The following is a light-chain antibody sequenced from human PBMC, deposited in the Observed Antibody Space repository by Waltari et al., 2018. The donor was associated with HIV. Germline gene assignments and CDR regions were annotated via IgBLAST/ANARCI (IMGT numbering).Light chain of an antibody. CDR3: STWDNSLSHWV. Sequence: QSVVTQPPSASGTPGQNISISCSGDLSNLGGNFVYWSQPRPGTAPRRLIYRNDQRPSGVPDRFSCSKSATSASLAISGLRSEDEADYHCSTWDNSLSHWVFGGGTKVTVL. CDR2: RND. J-gene: IGLJ3*02. V-gene: IGLV1-47*01. CDR1: LSNLGGNF.